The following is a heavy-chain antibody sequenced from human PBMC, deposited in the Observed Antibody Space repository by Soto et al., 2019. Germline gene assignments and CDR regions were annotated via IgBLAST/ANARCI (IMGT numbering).Heavy chain of an antibody. J-gene: IGHJ4*02. V-gene: IGHV3-30-3*01. CDR1: GFTFSSYA. CDR3: ARERLGGPITMVHMDY. CDR2: ISYDGSNK. D-gene: IGHD3-10*01. Sequence: QVQLVESGGGVVQPGRSLRLSCAASGFTFSSYAMHWVRQAPGKGLEWVAVISYDGSNKYYADSVKGRFTISRDDSKNSLYLQMTSLSAEDTAVYSGARERLGGPITMVHMDYWGQGPLVTVSS.